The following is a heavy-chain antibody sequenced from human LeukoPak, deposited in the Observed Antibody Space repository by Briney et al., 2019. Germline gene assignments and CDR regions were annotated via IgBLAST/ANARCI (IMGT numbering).Heavy chain of an antibody. Sequence: GGSLRLSCAASGFTFSTYGMHWVRQAPGKGLEWVTVISYDGSSKYYADSVKGRFTISRDNSKNTLYLQMNSLRPEDTAVYYCARGDKQLLFNRNKGGFDPWGQGALVTVSS. CDR1: GFTFSTYG. J-gene: IGHJ5*02. CDR2: ISYDGSSK. CDR3: ARGDKQLLFNRNKGGFDP. D-gene: IGHD1-14*01. V-gene: IGHV3-30*19.